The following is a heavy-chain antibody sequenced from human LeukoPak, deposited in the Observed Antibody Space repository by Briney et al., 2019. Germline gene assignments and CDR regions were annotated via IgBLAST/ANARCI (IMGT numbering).Heavy chain of an antibody. CDR1: GGSISSYY. J-gene: IGHJ4*02. CDR3: ARQYSGDSRSPFFDY. CDR2: IYYSGST. V-gene: IGHV4-59*08. Sequence: SETLSLTCTVSGGSISSYYWSWIRQPPGKGLEWIGYIYYSGSTYYNPSLKSQVTISVDTSKNQFSLKLSSVTAADTAVYYCARQYSGDSRSPFFDYWGQGTLVTVSS. D-gene: IGHD5-18*01.